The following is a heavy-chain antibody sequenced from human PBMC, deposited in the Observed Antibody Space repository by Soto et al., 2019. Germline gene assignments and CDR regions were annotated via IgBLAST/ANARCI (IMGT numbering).Heavy chain of an antibody. CDR2: MNPNSGKT. J-gene: IGHJ6*02. D-gene: IGHD6-19*01. Sequence: ASVKVSCKASGYTFTSYGINWVRQATGQGLEWMGWMNPNSGKTGYAQKFQGRVTMTRNTYISTAYMELSSLRSEETAVYYCAVDGTTPTYGMDVWGQGTMVTVSS. CDR1: GYTFTSYG. V-gene: IGHV1-8*01. CDR3: AVDGTTPTYGMDV.